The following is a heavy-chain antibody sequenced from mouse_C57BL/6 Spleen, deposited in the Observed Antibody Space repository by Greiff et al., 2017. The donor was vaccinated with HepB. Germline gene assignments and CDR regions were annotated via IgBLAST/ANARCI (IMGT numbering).Heavy chain of an antibody. V-gene: IGHV1-52*01. CDR2: IDPSDSET. CDR1: GYTFTSYW. Sequence: QVQLQQPGAELVRPGSSVKLSCKASGYTFTSYWMHWVKQRPIQGLEWIGNIDPSDSETHYNQKFKDKATLTVDKSSSTAYMQLSSLTSEDSAVYYCAIVYYGYDEYAMDYWGQGTSVTVSS. CDR3: AIVYYGYDEYAMDY. D-gene: IGHD2-2*01. J-gene: IGHJ4*01.